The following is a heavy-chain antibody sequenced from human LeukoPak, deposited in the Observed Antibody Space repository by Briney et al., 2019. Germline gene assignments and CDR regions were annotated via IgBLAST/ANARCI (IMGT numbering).Heavy chain of an antibody. Sequence: GGSLRLSCAASGFTFSSYGMHWVRQAPGKGLEWVAVISYDGSNKYYADSVKGRFTISGDNSKNTLYLQMNSLRAEDTAVYYCAKDSVMDGTGTGGDYWGQGTLVTVSS. J-gene: IGHJ4*02. CDR2: ISYDGSNK. D-gene: IGHD1-7*01. V-gene: IGHV3-30*18. CDR1: GFTFSSYG. CDR3: AKDSVMDGTGTGGDY.